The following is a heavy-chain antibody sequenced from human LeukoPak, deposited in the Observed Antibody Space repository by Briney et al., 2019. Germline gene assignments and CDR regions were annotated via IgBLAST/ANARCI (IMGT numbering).Heavy chain of an antibody. CDR2: IYYSGST. CDR1: GGSISSSSYY. CDR3: AGGGVRFDP. Sequence: SETLSLTCTVSGGSISSSSYYWGWIRQPPGKGLEWIGSIYYSGSTYYNPSLKSRVTISVDTSKNQFSLKLSSVTAADTAVYYCAGGGVRFDPWGQGTLVTVSS. V-gene: IGHV4-39*07. D-gene: IGHD3-10*01. J-gene: IGHJ5*02.